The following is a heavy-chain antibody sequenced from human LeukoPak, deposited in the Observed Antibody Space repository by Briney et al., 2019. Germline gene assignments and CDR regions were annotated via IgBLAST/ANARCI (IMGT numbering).Heavy chain of an antibody. CDR3: AKDRIWAH. Sequence: SETLSLTCTVSGASVCTNYWSWLRQSPGKGLEWIGYVYYSVNTNYNPSLKSRVTISADTPKNQFSLKLTSVTAADTAVYYCAKDRIWAHWGQGTLVTVSS. CDR1: GASVCTNY. V-gene: IGHV4-59*02. D-gene: IGHD7-27*01. J-gene: IGHJ4*02. CDR2: VYYSVNT.